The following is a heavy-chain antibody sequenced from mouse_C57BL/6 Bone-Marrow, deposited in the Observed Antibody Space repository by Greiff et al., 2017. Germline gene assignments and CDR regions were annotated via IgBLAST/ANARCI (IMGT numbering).Heavy chain of an antibody. D-gene: IGHD1-1*01. J-gene: IGHJ2*01. CDR1: GFNIKDYY. Sequence: EVQLQQSGAELVRPGASVKLSCTASGFNIKDYYMHWVKQRPEQGLEWIGRIDPEDGDTEYAPKFQGNATMTADTSSNTAYLQLSSLTSEDTAVYYCTPLYYGSSPFGYWGQGTTLTVSS. CDR3: TPLYYGSSPFGY. CDR2: IDPEDGDT. V-gene: IGHV14-1*01.